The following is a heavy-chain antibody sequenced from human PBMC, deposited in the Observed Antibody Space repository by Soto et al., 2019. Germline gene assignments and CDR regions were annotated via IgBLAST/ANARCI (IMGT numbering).Heavy chain of an antibody. V-gene: IGHV1-18*01. D-gene: IGHD3-22*01. Sequence: GASVKVSCKASGYTFTSYGISWVRQAPGQGLEWMGWISAYNGNTNYAQKLQGRVTMTTDTSTSTAYMELRSLRSDDTAVYYCASTTSLAARRGYDSSGYYSFPARPYYYYGMDVWGQGTTVTVSS. CDR1: GYTFTSYG. CDR2: ISAYNGNT. CDR3: ASTTSLAARRGYDSSGYYSFPARPYYYYGMDV. J-gene: IGHJ6*02.